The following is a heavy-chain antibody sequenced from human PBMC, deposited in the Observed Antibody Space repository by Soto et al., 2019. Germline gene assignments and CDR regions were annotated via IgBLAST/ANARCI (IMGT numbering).Heavy chain of an antibody. V-gene: IGHV1-69*13. D-gene: IGHD4-17*01. Sequence: SVKVSCKASGYTFTKYDISWVRQAPGQGLEWMGGIIPIFGTANYAQKFQGRVTITADESTSTAYMELSSLRSEDTAVYYCARDARDYGDYWSFDYWGQGTLVTVSS. CDR1: GYTFTKYD. J-gene: IGHJ4*02. CDR2: IIPIFGTA. CDR3: ARDARDYGDYWSFDY.